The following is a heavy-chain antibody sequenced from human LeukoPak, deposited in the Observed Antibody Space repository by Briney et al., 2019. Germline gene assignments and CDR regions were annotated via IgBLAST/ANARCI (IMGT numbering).Heavy chain of an antibody. V-gene: IGHV1-46*01. J-gene: IGHJ1*01. CDR1: GYTFTSYY. CDR3: ARPWYDSSGYYPVEYFQH. D-gene: IGHD3-22*01. CDR2: INPSGGST. Sequence: ASVKVSCKASGYTFTSYYMPWVRQAPGQGLEWMGIINPSGGSTSYAQKFQGRVTMTRDTSTSTVYMELSSLRSEDTAVYYCARPWYDSSGYYPVEYFQHWGQGTLVTVSS.